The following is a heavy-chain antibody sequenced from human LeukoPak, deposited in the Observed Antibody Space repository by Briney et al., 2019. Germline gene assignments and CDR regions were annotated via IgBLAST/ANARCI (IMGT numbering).Heavy chain of an antibody. Sequence: GGSLRLSCAASGFTFSDHYMTWIRQAPGKGLEWVSYISGTGSTIYYADFVKGRFTISRDNTKKSLYLQMNSLRAEDTAVYYCARDPNRQGIDFWGQGTLVTVSS. CDR3: ARDPNRQGIDF. CDR1: GFTFSDHY. J-gene: IGHJ4*02. V-gene: IGHV3-11*04. D-gene: IGHD1/OR15-1a*01. CDR2: ISGTGSTI.